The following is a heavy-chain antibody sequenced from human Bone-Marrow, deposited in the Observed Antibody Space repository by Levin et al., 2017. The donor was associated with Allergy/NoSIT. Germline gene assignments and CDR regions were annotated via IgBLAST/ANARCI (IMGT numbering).Heavy chain of an antibody. V-gene: IGHV3-33*01. J-gene: IGHJ4*02. CDR2: IWYDGSNE. CDR3: ARDDADGHPLGY. CDR1: GFTFRNYG. Sequence: SGGSLRLSCAASGFTFRNYGMHWVRQAPGKGLECVAVIWYDGSNEYYIDSVRGRFTISRDNSKDTLYLEMTSLRADDTAIYYCARDDADGHPLGYWGRGTLVTVSS.